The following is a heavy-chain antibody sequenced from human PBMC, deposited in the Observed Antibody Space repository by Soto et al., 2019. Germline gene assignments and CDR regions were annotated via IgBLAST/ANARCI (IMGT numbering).Heavy chain of an antibody. J-gene: IGHJ5*02. CDR3: ARVYCGGGNCCGGSCWLDP. CDR1: GYTFTSYA. Sequence: ASVKVSCKASGYTFTSYAMHWVRQAPGQRLEWMGWINAGNGNTKYSQKFQGRVTITRDTSASTAYMELSSLRSEDTAVYYCARVYCGGGNCCGGSCWLDPWGQGTLFTVSS. D-gene: IGHD2-15*01. CDR2: INAGNGNT. V-gene: IGHV1-3*01.